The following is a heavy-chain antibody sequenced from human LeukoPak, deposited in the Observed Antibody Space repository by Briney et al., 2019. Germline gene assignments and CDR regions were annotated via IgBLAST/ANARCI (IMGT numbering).Heavy chain of an antibody. D-gene: IGHD3-16*01. J-gene: IGHJ5*02. Sequence: GGSLRPSCAASGFTFSSSSLNWVRQAPGKGLEWLSYINKSSGAICYADSVKGRFTISRDNSKNTLHLQMKSLRADDTAVYFSGSSPYVWGIHHWGQGTPVTVSS. CDR2: INKSSGAI. V-gene: IGHV3-48*01. CDR3: GSSPYVWGIHH. CDR1: GFTFSSSS.